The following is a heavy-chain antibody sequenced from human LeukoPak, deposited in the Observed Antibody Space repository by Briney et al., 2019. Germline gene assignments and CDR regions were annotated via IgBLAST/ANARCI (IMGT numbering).Heavy chain of an antibody. CDR3: ARSPGLNWFDA. D-gene: IGHD1-14*01. CDR2: IYYSGST. V-gene: IGHV4-59*08. J-gene: IGHJ5*02. CDR1: GGSISSYY. Sequence: PSETLSLTCTVSGGSISSYYWSWIRQPPGKGLEWIGYIYYSGSTNYNPSLKSRVSISVDTSKNQFSLRLTSVTAADTAVYYCARSPGLNWFDAWGQGTLVTVSS.